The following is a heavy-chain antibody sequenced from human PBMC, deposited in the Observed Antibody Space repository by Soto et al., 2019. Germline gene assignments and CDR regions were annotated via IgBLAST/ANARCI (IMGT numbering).Heavy chain of an antibody. CDR2: VHYDGTKK. Sequence: GGSLRLSCAPSGFTFSSYVMHWVRQAPGKGLEWVAVVHYDGTKKYYADSVRGRFTIPRDNSENILYLQMNSLRPDDTAVYFCARETSYDFWSGPQTMDVWGQGTTVTVSS. D-gene: IGHD3-3*01. V-gene: IGHV3-33*01. CDR1: GFTFSSYV. CDR3: ARETSYDFWSGPQTMDV. J-gene: IGHJ6*02.